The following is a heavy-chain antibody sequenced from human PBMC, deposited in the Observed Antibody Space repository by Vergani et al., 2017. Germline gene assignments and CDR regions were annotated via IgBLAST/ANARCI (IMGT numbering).Heavy chain of an antibody. CDR3: ARGCAYGGNSEDVDAFDI. D-gene: IGHD4-23*01. CDR2: ISSSSNTI. J-gene: IGHJ3*02. CDR1: GFTFSSYS. V-gene: IGHV3-48*02. Sequence: EVQLVESGGGLVQPGGSLRLSCAASGFTFSSYSMNWVRQAPGKGLEWVSYISSSSNTISYADSVKGRFTISRDNAKNSLYLQMNSLRDEDTAVYYCARGCAYGGNSEDVDAFDIWGQGTMVTVSS.